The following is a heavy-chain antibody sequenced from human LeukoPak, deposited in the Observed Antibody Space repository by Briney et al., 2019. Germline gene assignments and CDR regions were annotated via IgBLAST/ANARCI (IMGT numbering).Heavy chain of an antibody. Sequence: GGSLRLSCAASGFTFSNYAMSWVRQAPGKGLEWVSVIYPGDSTYYADSVKGRFTISRDNSKNTVYLQMNSLRAEDTAVYYCARDLSGGVWGKGTTVTISS. CDR3: ARDLSGGV. J-gene: IGHJ6*04. CDR1: GFTFSNYA. V-gene: IGHV3-53*01. CDR2: IYPGDST. D-gene: IGHD6-19*01.